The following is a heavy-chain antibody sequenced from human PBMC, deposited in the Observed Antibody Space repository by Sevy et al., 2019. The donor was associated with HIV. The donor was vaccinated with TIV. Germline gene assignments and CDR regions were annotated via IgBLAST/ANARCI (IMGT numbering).Heavy chain of an antibody. D-gene: IGHD2-15*01. Sequence: GGSLRLSCAASGFTFNSYWMSWVRQAPGKGLEWVANTKNDGSDKYYVGSVRGRFTISRDNDKKSLYLQMNSLRAEDTAVYYCAREGYGFDIWGQGTMVTVSS. J-gene: IGHJ3*02. V-gene: IGHV3-7*01. CDR2: TKNDGSDK. CDR1: GFTFNSYW. CDR3: AREGYGFDI.